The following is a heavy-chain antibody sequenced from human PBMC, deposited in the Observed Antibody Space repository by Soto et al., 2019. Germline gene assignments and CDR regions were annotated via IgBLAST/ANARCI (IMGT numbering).Heavy chain of an antibody. CDR1: GFTFSSYA. Sequence: QVQLVESGGGVVQPGRSLRLSCAASGFTFSSYALHWVRQTPGKGLEWVAAIAYDGSIKYYADSVRGRFSISRDNSKSTLYLQMDSLRTEDTAVYCCARGATGTHRWFDPWGQGTLVTVSS. V-gene: IGHV3-30-3*01. J-gene: IGHJ5*02. CDR3: ARGATGTHRWFDP. CDR2: IAYDGSIK. D-gene: IGHD1-7*01.